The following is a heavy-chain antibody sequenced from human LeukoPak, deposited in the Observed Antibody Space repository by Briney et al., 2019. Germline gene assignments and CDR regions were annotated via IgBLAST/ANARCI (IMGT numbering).Heavy chain of an antibody. D-gene: IGHD5-24*01. Sequence: ASVKVSCKAFGYTFTSNYMHWVRQAPGQGPEWMGVISASGGSTTYAQKFQGGVTLTRDISTSTDYLELSSLRSEATAVYYCARDNSVRDEAWWFNPWGQGTLVTVSS. J-gene: IGHJ5*02. CDR3: ARDNSVRDEAWWFNP. CDR1: GYTFTSNY. V-gene: IGHV1-46*01. CDR2: ISASGGST.